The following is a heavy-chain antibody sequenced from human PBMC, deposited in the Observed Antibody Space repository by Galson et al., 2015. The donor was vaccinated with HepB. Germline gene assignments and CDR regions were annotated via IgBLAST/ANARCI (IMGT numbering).Heavy chain of an antibody. V-gene: IGHV1-46*01. CDR1: GYTFSSYY. J-gene: IGHJ6*02. CDR2: INPSDGRT. D-gene: IGHD1-26*01. CDR3: ARAMGSGTSHHYYYDMDV. Sequence: SVKVSCKASGYTFSSYYLHWVRQAPGQGPEWMGIINPSDGRTRYAQKFQGRATMTLDTSTSTVYMELSSLRSEDTAVYYCARAMGSGTSHHYYYDMDVWGQGTTVTVSS.